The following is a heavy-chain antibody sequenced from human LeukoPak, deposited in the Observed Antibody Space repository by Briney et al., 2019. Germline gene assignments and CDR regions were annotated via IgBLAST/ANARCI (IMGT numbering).Heavy chain of an antibody. CDR2: ISGSGSNI. Sequence: GGSLRLSCAASRFSFSDYYMTWIRQAPGKGLEWVSYISGSGSNIYYTDSVKGRFTMSRDNAKNSLYLQMSSLRAEDTAMYYCARAGRGFNYGYSDYWGQGTLVTVSS. V-gene: IGHV3-11*04. J-gene: IGHJ4*02. CDR3: ARAGRGFNYGYSDY. CDR1: RFSFSDYY. D-gene: IGHD5-18*01.